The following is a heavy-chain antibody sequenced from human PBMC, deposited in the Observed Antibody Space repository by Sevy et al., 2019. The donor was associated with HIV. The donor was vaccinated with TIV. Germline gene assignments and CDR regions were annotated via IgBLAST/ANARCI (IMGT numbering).Heavy chain of an antibody. CDR3: ARGSSSGYYLSYFDY. CDR1: GGTFSSYA. CDR2: IIPIFGTA. D-gene: IGHD3-22*01. V-gene: IGHV1-69*13. J-gene: IGHJ4*02. Sequence: ASVKVSCKASGGTFSSYAISWVRQAPGQGLEWMGGIIPIFGTANYERKFQGRVTITADESTSTAYMELSSLRSEDTAVYYCARGSSSGYYLSYFDYWGQGTLVTVSS.